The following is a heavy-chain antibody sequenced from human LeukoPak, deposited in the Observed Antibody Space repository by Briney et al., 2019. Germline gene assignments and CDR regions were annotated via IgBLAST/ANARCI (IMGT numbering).Heavy chain of an antibody. CDR3: ARAYYDSSAYHHAVYFDY. D-gene: IGHD3-22*01. J-gene: IGHJ4*02. Sequence: GASVKVSCKASGYTFTSYYMHWVRQAPGQELEWMGIINPSDDSTRYAQKFQGRVTMTKDTSTNTVYMDLSSLSSDDTAVYYCARAYYDSSAYHHAVYFDYWGQGTLVTVSS. CDR1: GYTFTSYY. CDR2: INPSDDST. V-gene: IGHV1-46*01.